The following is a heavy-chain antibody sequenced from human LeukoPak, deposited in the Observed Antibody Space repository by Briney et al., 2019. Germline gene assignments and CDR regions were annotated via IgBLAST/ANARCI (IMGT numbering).Heavy chain of an antibody. J-gene: IGHJ6*03. D-gene: IGHD4-11*01. V-gene: IGHV4-34*01. CDR1: SGSLSDYY. CDR2: ISHRGST. CDR3: ATTKNYSNYVRYYYMDV. Sequence: PSETLSLTCAVYSGSLSDYYWSWIRQPPGKGLEWIGEISHRGSTDYNPSLQSRITISVDTSTNQFSLNLNSVTAADTAVYYCATTKNYSNYVRYYYMDVWGRGTTVTVSS.